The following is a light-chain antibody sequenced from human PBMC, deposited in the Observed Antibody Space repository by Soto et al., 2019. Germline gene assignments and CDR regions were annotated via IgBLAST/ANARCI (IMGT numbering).Light chain of an antibody. CDR1: QSVSSN. CDR3: QQYHMWPLT. V-gene: IGKV3-15*01. CDR2: AAS. Sequence: EVVMTQSPATLSLSPGQGATLSCWASQSVSSNLAWYQRKPGQAPRLLIYAASTRATGIPGRFSGSGSGTEFTLTISLQSEDSAVYYCQQYHMWPLTFGGGTKVEIK. J-gene: IGKJ4*01.